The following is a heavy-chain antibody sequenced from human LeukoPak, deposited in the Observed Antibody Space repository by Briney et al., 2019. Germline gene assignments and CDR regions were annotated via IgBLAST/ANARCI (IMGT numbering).Heavy chain of an antibody. V-gene: IGHV3-21*01. CDR2: ITTSSSYT. J-gene: IGHJ6*03. Sequence: GGSLRLSCAASGFTFSSYEMNWVRQAPGKGLEWISSITTSSSYTFYADSVKGRFTISRDNARNSLYLQMDSLTAEDTAVYYCARGHYYDFWSGYFTRGYYYYYMDVWGKGTTVTVSS. CDR1: GFTFSSYE. D-gene: IGHD3-3*01. CDR3: ARGHYYDFWSGYFTRGYYYYYMDV.